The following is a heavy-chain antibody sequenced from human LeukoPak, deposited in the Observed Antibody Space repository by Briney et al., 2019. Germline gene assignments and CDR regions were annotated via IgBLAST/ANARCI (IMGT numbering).Heavy chain of an antibody. CDR1: GFTLSSYW. CDR3: AKDLERWLQNNFDY. V-gene: IGHV3-74*01. Sequence: GGSLRLSRAASGFTLSSYWMHWVRPVPGKGLVWGSLINPDGSTTTYADSVKGRFTISRDNAKNTLYLQMNSLRAEDTAVYYCAKDLERWLQNNFDYWGQGTLVTVSS. D-gene: IGHD5-24*01. CDR2: INPDGSTT. J-gene: IGHJ4*02.